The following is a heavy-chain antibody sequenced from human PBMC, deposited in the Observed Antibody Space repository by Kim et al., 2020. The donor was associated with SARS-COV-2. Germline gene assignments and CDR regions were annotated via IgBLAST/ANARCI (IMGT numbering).Heavy chain of an antibody. CDR1: GFMFSSSW. CDR3: SKGVDV. V-gene: IGHV3-7*01. Sequence: GGSLRLSCAASGFMFSSSWMSWVRQAPGKGLEWVANMNPDGSHRHYLASLRGRFIISRDNAKNSLYLQMDSLRVEDTAVYYCSKGVDVWGQGTTVTVSS. CDR2: MNPDGSHR. J-gene: IGHJ6*02.